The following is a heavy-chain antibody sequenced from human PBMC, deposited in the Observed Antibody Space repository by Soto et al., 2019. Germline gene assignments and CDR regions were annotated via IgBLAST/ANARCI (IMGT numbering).Heavy chain of an antibody. CDR2: ISTSGTT. Sequence: SETLSLTCTVSGASISSYFWTWIRQPAGKGLDWIGRISTSGTTNYNPSLKSRVTMPVDTSKNHFSLNLSSVTAADTAVYYCAREAGPDRWFDPRGQGTLVTVSS. CDR3: AREAGPDRWFDP. J-gene: IGHJ5*02. V-gene: IGHV4-4*07. D-gene: IGHD6-19*01. CDR1: GASISSYF.